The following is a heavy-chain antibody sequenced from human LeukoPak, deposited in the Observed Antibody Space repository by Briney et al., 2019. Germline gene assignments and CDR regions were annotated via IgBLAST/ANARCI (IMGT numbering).Heavy chain of an antibody. J-gene: IGHJ2*01. Sequence: QTGGSLRLSCAASGFTFSSYWMSWVRQAPGKGLEWVANIKQDGSEKYYVDSVKGRFTISRDNAKNSLYLQMNSLRAEDTAVYYCARGNEILTGPYWYFDLWGRGTLVTVSS. CDR3: ARGNEILTGPYWYFDL. V-gene: IGHV3-7*01. CDR2: IKQDGSEK. D-gene: IGHD3-9*01. CDR1: GFTFSSYW.